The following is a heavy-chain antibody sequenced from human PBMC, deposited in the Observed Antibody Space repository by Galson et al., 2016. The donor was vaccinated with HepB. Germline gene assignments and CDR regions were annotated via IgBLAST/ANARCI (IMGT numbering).Heavy chain of an antibody. D-gene: IGHD3-10*01. CDR2: LYYSGST. CDR3: ARVAWYQYGSGSYDY. V-gene: IGHV4-39*01. J-gene: IGHJ4*02. Sequence: SETLSLTCTVSGDSISSRNYYWGWIRQPPGKELEWIGSLYYSGSTYYNPSLKSRVTISVDTSKNQFSLRLSSVTAADTAVYYCARVAWYQYGSGSYDYWGQGTLVSVSS. CDR1: GDSISSRNYY.